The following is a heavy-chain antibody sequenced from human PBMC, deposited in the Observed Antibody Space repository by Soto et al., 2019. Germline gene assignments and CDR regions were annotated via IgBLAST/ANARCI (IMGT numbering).Heavy chain of an antibody. J-gene: IGHJ4*02. V-gene: IGHV1-46*03. CDR3: ARDRPLYYDSSGFND. D-gene: IGHD3-22*01. CDR1: GYTFTSYY. Sequence: ASVKVSCKASGYTFTSYYMHWVRQAPGQGLEWMGIINPSGGSTSHAQRFQGRVTMTRDTSTSTVYMELSSLRSEDTAVYYCARDRPLYYDSSGFNDWGQGTLVTVSS. CDR2: INPSGGST.